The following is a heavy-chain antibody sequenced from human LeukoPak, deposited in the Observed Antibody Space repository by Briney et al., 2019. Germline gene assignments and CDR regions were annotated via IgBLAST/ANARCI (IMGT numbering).Heavy chain of an antibody. CDR2: ISSSGGTT. CDR1: GFTFSTYT. CDR3: AKDDHGGSGWRDYFDY. D-gene: IGHD6-19*01. J-gene: IGHJ4*02. Sequence: PGGSLRLSCAASGFTFSTYTVNWVRQATGKGLEWVSAISSSGGTTYYADSVKGRFSISRDNSKNTLYLRMNSLRAEDTAVYYCAKDDHGGSGWRDYFDYWGQGTLVTVSS. V-gene: IGHV3-23*01.